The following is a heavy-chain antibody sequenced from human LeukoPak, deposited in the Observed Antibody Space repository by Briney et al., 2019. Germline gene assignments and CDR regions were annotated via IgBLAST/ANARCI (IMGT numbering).Heavy chain of an antibody. Sequence: GGSLRLSCAASGFTFSSYGMHWVRQAPDKGLEWVAVIWYDGSNKYYADSVKGRFTISRDNSKNTLYLQMNSLRAEDTAVYYCASEDTAMVFWGQGTLVTVSS. V-gene: IGHV3-33*01. CDR3: ASEDTAMVF. D-gene: IGHD5-18*01. J-gene: IGHJ4*02. CDR2: IWYDGSNK. CDR1: GFTFSSYG.